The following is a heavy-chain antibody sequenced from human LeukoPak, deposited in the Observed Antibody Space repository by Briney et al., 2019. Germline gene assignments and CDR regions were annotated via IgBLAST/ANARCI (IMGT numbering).Heavy chain of an antibody. CDR3: ARGTMFPYYFDY. D-gene: IGHD3-10*02. CDR1: GFTFSSYG. CDR2: ISYDGSNK. Sequence: GGSLRLSCAASGFTFSSYGMHWVRQAPGKGLEWVAVISYDGSNKYYADSVKGRFTISRDNSKNTLYLQMNSLRAEDTAVYYCARGTMFPYYFDYWGQGTLVTVSS. V-gene: IGHV3-30*03. J-gene: IGHJ4*02.